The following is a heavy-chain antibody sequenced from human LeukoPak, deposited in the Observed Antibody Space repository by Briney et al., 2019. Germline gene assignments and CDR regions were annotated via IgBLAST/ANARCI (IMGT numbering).Heavy chain of an antibody. D-gene: IGHD1-26*01. Sequence: SETLSLTCTVSGGSISRYYWSWIRQPPGKGLEWIGYIYYSGSTNYNPSLKSRVTISVDTSKNQFSLKLSSVTAADTAVYYCARLRPYSGSYFSPYYYYGMDVWGQGTTVTVSS. J-gene: IGHJ6*02. V-gene: IGHV4-59*08. CDR3: ARLRPYSGSYFSPYYYYGMDV. CDR2: IYYSGST. CDR1: GGSISRYY.